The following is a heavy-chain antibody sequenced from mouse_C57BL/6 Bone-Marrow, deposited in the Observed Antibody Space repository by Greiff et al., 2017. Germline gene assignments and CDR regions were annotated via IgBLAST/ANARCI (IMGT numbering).Heavy chain of an antibody. D-gene: IGHD1-1*01. Sequence: EVQLQQSVAELVRPGASVKLSCTASGFNIKNTYMPWVKQRPEQGLEWIGRIDPANGNTKYAPKFQGKATITADTSSNTAYLQLSSLTSEDTAIYYCARSCGDYYGSSYFDCWGQGTTLTVSS. CDR1: GFNIKNTY. CDR3: ARSCGDYYGSSYFDC. V-gene: IGHV14-3*01. J-gene: IGHJ2*01. CDR2: IDPANGNT.